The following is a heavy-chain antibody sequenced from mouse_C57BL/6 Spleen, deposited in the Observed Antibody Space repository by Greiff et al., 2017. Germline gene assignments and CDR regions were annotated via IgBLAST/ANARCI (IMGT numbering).Heavy chain of an antibody. V-gene: IGHV5-4*01. Sequence: EVMLVESGGGLVKPGGSLKLSCAASGFTFSSYAMSWVRQTPEKRLEWVATISDGGSYTYYPDNVKGRFTISRDNAKNNLYLQMSHLKSEDTAMYYCAREDGNYEHYYAMDYWGQGTSVTVSS. CDR3: AREDGNYEHYYAMDY. CDR2: ISDGGSYT. CDR1: GFTFSSYA. J-gene: IGHJ4*01. D-gene: IGHD2-1*01.